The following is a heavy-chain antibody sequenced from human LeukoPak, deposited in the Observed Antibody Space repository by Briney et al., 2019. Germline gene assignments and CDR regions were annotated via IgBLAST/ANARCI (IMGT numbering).Heavy chain of an antibody. J-gene: IGHJ4*02. V-gene: IGHV3-9*01. D-gene: IGHD1/OR15-1a*01. CDR1: GFTFDDYA. CDR2: ISWNSGSI. Sequence: PGRSLRLSCAASGFTFDDYAMHWVRQAPGKGLEWVSGISWNSGSIGYADSVKGRFTISRDNAKNSLYLQMNSLRAEDTALYYCAKEMEQWGWGQFDYWGQGTLVTVSS. CDR3: AKEMEQWGWGQFDY.